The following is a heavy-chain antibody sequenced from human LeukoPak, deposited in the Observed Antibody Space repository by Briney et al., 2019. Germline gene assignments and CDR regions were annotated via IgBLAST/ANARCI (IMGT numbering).Heavy chain of an antibody. V-gene: IGHV1-18*01. CDR2: ISAYNGNT. CDR1: GYTFTSYG. D-gene: IGHD3-10*01. Sequence: ASVKVSCKASGYTFTSYGISWVRQAPGQGLEWMGWISAYNGNTNYAQKLQGRVTMTTDTSTSTAYMELRSLRSDDTAVYYCARAKHYYGSGSYNWFDPWGQGTPVTVSS. J-gene: IGHJ5*02. CDR3: ARAKHYYGSGSYNWFDP.